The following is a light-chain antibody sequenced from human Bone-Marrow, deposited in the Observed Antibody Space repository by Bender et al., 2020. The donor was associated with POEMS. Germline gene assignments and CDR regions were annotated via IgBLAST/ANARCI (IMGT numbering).Light chain of an antibody. V-gene: IGLV2-14*03. J-gene: IGLJ2*01. CDR1: SSDVGGYNY. CDR3: SSHGGSNNFVI. CDR2: DVN. Sequence: QSALTQPASVSGSPGQSITISCTGTSSDVGGYNYVSWYQQHPGKAPKLMIYDVNNRPSGVADRFSGSKSGNTASLTITGLQAEDEADYYCSSHGGSNNFVIFGGGTKLTVL.